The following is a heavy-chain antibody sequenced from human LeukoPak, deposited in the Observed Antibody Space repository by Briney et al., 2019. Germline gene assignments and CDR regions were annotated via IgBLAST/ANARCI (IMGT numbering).Heavy chain of an antibody. J-gene: IGHJ5*02. V-gene: IGHV7-4-1*02. CDR2: INTNTGNP. CDR3: ARGGRGSYIVVVTAIGP. D-gene: IGHD2-21*02. CDR1: GYAFTSYG. Sequence: ASVKVSCKASGYAFTSYGISWVRQAPGQGLEWMGWINTNTGNPTYAQGFTGRFVFSLDTSVSTAYLQISSLKAEDTAVYYCARGGRGSYIVVVTAIGPWGQGTLVTVSS.